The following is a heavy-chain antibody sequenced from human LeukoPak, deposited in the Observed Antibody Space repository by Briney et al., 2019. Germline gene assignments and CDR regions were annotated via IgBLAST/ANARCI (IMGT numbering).Heavy chain of an antibody. CDR3: ATSQDTAMDSIDY. V-gene: IGHV3-30*04. D-gene: IGHD5-18*01. Sequence: GGSLRLSCAASGFTFSSYAMHWVRQAPGKGLEWVAVISYDGSNKYYADSVKGRFTISRDNSKNTLYLQMNSLRAEDTAVYYCATSQDTAMDSIDYWGQGTLVTVSS. CDR1: GFTFSSYA. J-gene: IGHJ4*02. CDR2: ISYDGSNK.